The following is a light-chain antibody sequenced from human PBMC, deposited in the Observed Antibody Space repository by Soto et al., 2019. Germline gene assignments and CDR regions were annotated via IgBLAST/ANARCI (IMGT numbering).Light chain of an antibody. CDR3: QTWGTDIHV. Sequence: QSVLTQSPSASASLGASVKLTCTLSSGHSSYAIAWHQQQPEKGPRFLMRVISDGSHNKGDGIPDRFSGSSSGAERYLTISSLQSEDEADYYCQTWGTDIHVFGTGTKVTVL. V-gene: IGLV4-69*01. CDR1: SGHSSYA. J-gene: IGLJ1*01. CDR2: VISDGSH.